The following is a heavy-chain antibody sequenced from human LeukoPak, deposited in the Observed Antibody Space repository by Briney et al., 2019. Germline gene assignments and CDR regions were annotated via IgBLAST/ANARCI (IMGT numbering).Heavy chain of an antibody. J-gene: IGHJ5*02. V-gene: IGHV1-8*01. CDR1: GYTFTIYD. CDR3: ARGARDYPKGWFDP. CDR2: MNPNSGNT. D-gene: IGHD3-10*01. Sequence: ASVKVSCKASGYTFTIYDINWVRQATGQGLEGLGWMNPNSGNTGYGAKFQGRVTMTRNTSISTAYMELSSLRSEDTAVYYCARGARDYPKGWFDPWGQGTLVTVSS.